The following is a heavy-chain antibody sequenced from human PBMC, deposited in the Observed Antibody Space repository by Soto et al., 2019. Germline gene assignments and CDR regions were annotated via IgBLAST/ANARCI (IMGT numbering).Heavy chain of an antibody. CDR1: GFTVSNNY. CDR2: IYSSGTT. Sequence: GGSLRLSCAASGFTVSNNYMSWVRQDPGKGLEWVSFIYSSGTTYYADSVEGRFTISRDNSKNTLYLQMSSLRIEYTAVYYCARQYCSGGSCYYGYDIWGQGTLVTVSS. V-gene: IGHV3-53*01. D-gene: IGHD2-15*01. CDR3: ARQYCSGGSCYYGYDI. J-gene: IGHJ4*02.